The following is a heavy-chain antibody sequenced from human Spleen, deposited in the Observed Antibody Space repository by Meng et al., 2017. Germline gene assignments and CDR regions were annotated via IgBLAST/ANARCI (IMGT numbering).Heavy chain of an antibody. D-gene: IGHD3-22*01. CDR2: IYHSGST. J-gene: IGHJ4*02. CDR3: ARGHHYYDSSGYGG. V-gene: IGHV4-4*02. CDR1: GGSISSSNW. Sequence: VQLQQGGAGLLKPAEILARTCAVSGGSISSSNWWSWVRQPPGKGLKWIGEIYHSGSTNYNPSLKSRVTISVDKSKNQFSLKLSSVTAADTAVYYCARGHHYYDSSGYGGWGQGTLVTVSS.